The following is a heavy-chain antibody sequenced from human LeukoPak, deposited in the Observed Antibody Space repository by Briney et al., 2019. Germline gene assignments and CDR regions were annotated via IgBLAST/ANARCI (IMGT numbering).Heavy chain of an antibody. V-gene: IGHV1-2*02. CDR2: INPNSGGT. J-gene: IGHJ5*02. D-gene: IGHD3-3*01. Sequence: ASVKVSCKASGYTFTGYYMHWVRQAPGQGLEWMGWINPNSGGTNYAQKFQGRVTMTRDTSISTAYMELSRLRSDDTAVYYCARDPQVLRFLEWSPSYWFDPWGQGTLVTVSS. CDR1: GYTFTGYY. CDR3: ARDPQVLRFLEWSPSYWFDP.